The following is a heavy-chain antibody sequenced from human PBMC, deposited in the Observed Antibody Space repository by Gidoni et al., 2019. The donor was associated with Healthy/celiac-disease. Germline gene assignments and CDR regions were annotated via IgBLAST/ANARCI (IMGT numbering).Heavy chain of an antibody. Sequence: QVQLVQSGAEVKKPGASVKVSCKVSGYTLTELSMHWVRQAPGKGLEWMGGFDPEDGETIYAQKFQGRVTMTEDTSTDTAYMELSSLRSEDTAVYYCATLGEFMITFGGVSQNFDYWGQGTLVTVSS. D-gene: IGHD3-16*01. V-gene: IGHV1-24*01. J-gene: IGHJ4*02. CDR2: FDPEDGET. CDR1: GYTLTELS. CDR3: ATLGEFMITFGGVSQNFDY.